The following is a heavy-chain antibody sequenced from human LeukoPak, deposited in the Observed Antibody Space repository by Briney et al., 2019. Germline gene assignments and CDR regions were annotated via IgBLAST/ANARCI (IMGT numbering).Heavy chain of an antibody. Sequence: PSQTLSLTCAVSGGSISSGGYCWSWIRQPPGKGLEWIGYIYHSGSTYYNPSLKSRVTISVDRSKNQFSLKLSSVTAADTAVYYCARGRTDDYFDYWGQGALVTVSS. CDR3: ARGRTDDYFDY. V-gene: IGHV4-30-2*01. CDR1: GGSISSGGYC. CDR2: IYHSGST. J-gene: IGHJ4*02.